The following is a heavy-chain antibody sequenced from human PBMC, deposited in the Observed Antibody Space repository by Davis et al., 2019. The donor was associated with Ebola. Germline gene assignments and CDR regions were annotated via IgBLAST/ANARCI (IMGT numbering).Heavy chain of an antibody. J-gene: IGHJ1*01. Sequence: GGSLRLSCVASGFTGFTFRDYGMHWVRQAPGKGLEWVAFIRYDGSDKYYADSVKGRFTISRDNSRSTLYLQMNSLRPEDTAVYYCAKVDQRRGDQDWGQGTLVTVSS. CDR1: GFTGFTFRDYG. D-gene: IGHD6-25*01. CDR3: AKVDQRRGDQD. V-gene: IGHV3-30*02. CDR2: IRYDGSDK.